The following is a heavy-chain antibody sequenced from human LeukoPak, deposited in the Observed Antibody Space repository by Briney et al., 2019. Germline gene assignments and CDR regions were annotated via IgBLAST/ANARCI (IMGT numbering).Heavy chain of an antibody. CDR3: ASWAVAPYYYYGMDV. Sequence: ASVKVSCKASGYTFTSYYMHWVRQAPGQGLEWMGIINPSGGSTSYAQKFQGRVTMTRDTSTSTVYMELSSLRSEDTAVYYCASWAVAPYYYYGMDVWGQGTTVTVSS. CDR2: INPSGGST. J-gene: IGHJ6*02. CDR1: GYTFTSYY. V-gene: IGHV1-46*01. D-gene: IGHD6-19*01.